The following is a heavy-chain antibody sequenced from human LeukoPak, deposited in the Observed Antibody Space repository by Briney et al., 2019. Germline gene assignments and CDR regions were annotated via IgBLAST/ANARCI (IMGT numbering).Heavy chain of an antibody. V-gene: IGHV4-39*01. J-gene: IGHJ4*02. CDR3: AGLPRSGKYYFDY. D-gene: IGHD3-10*01. Sequence: SETLSLTCTVSGGSISTTSYSWVWIRQPPGKGLEWIGNIYYTGSTYNNPSLKSRVTFSVDTSENQFSLKLSSVTAADTAVYYCAGLPRSGKYYFDYWGQGTLVTVSS. CDR1: GGSISTTSYS. CDR2: IYYTGST.